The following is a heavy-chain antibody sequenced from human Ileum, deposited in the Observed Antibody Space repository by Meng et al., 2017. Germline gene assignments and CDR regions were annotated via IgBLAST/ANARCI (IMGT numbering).Heavy chain of an antibody. CDR3: ARGVNAGVDY. J-gene: IGHJ4*02. D-gene: IGHD7-27*01. CDR1: GYTFSSLH. Sequence: RLVQSGAKVKTHGASVKVSCKASGYTFSSLHMNWVRQATGQGPEWMGWMSPENGNTAYAQKFQGRVTMTRDTSVSTAYMELSGLTSDDSGVYYCARGVNAGVDYWGQGTLVTVSS. CDR2: MSPENGNT. V-gene: IGHV1-8*01.